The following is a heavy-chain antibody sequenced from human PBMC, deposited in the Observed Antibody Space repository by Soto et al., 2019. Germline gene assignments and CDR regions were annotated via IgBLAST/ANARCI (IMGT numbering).Heavy chain of an antibody. J-gene: IGHJ6*02. V-gene: IGHV3-21*01. CDR2: ISSSSSYI. CDR3: ARISGRNYYYYYPMDV. CDR1: GFTFSSYS. D-gene: IGHD3-10*01. Sequence: EVQLVESGGGLVKPGRSLRLSCAASGFTFSSYSMNWVRQAPGKGLEWVSSISSSSSYIYYADSVKGRFTISRDNAKNSLYLQMNSLRAEDTAVYYCARISGRNYYYYYPMDVWGQGTTVTVSS.